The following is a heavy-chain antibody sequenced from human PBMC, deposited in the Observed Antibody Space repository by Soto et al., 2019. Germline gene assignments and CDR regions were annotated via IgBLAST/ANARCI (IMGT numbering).Heavy chain of an antibody. J-gene: IGHJ4*02. D-gene: IGHD2-21*01. CDR1: GFMFKNYA. Sequence: EVQLLESGGGLVQPGGSLSLSCAASGFMFKNYAMSWVRHIPGKGLEWVSSISGDGRRTYYADSVKGRFTISRDNSKNTLYLQVNTLRAEDTAVFYCATFASCDGDCEYDFWGQGTLVTVSS. CDR2: ISGDGRRT. CDR3: ATFASCDGDCEYDF. V-gene: IGHV3-23*01.